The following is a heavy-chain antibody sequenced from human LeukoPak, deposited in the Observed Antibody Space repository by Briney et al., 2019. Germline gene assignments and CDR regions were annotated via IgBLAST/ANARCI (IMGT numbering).Heavy chain of an antibody. Sequence: SETLSLTCTVSGGSISSYYWSWIRQPPGKGLEWIGNIYYSGSTNYNPSLKSRVTISVDTSKNQFSLKLSSVTAADTAVYYCARRVGRYFGERAYYYNYMDVWGKGTTVTISS. CDR2: IYYSGST. V-gene: IGHV4-59*12. CDR1: GGSISSYY. J-gene: IGHJ6*03. D-gene: IGHD3-10*01. CDR3: ARRVGRYFGERAYYYNYMDV.